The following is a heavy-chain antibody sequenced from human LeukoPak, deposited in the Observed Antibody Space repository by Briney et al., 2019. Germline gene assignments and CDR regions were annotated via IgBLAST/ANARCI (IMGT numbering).Heavy chain of an antibody. CDR3: AREDGDYLLHYYFYGMDV. CDR1: GFTFSAYS. CDR2: ISSSGFYI. Sequence: PGGSLRLSCAASGFTFSAYSMNWVRQAPGKGLEWVSSISSSGFYIYYADSLKGRFTISRDNAKNSLYLQMNSLRAEDSAVYYCAREDGDYLLHYYFYGMDVWGQGTTVTVSS. D-gene: IGHD4-17*01. J-gene: IGHJ6*02. V-gene: IGHV3-21*01.